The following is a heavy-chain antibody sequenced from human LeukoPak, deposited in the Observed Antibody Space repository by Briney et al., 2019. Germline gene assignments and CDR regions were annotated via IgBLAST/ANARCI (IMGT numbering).Heavy chain of an antibody. CDR3: ARGSDRYSSGWYSDFDY. V-gene: IGHV1-69*13. D-gene: IGHD6-19*01. CDR1: GGTFSSYA. Sequence: SVKVSCKASGGTFSSYAISWVRQAPGQGLEWMGGIIPIFGTANYAQKFQGRVTITADESTSTAYMELRSLRSDDTAVYYCARGSDRYSSGWYSDFDYWGQGTLVTVSS. J-gene: IGHJ4*02. CDR2: IIPIFGTA.